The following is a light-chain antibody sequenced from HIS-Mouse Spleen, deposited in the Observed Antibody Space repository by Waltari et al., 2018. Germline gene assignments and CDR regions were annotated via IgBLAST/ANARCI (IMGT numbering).Light chain of an antibody. V-gene: IGKV1-9*01. J-gene: IGKJ1*01. CDR3: QQLNSYPPT. CDR1: QGISSY. Sequence: DIQLTQSPSFLSASVGDRVTITCRASQGISSYLACYQQKPGKGPKLLIYAASNLQSGVPSRFSGSGSGTEFTLTISSLQPEDFATYYCQQLNSYPPTFGQGTKVEIK. CDR2: AAS.